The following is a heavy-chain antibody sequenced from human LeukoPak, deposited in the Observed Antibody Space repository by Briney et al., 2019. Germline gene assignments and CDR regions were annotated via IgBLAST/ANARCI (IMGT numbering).Heavy chain of an antibody. CDR1: GFTFSNAW. J-gene: IGHJ6*04. Sequence: PGGSLRLSCAASGFTFSNAWMSWVRQAPGKGLEWVGRIKSKTDGGTTDYAAPVKGRFTISRDDSQHTLYLQMNSLKTEDTAVYYCTTLFAYYDFWSGYVMDVWGKGTTVTVSS. CDR3: TTLFAYYDFWSGYVMDV. V-gene: IGHV3-15*01. CDR2: IKSKTDGGTT. D-gene: IGHD3-3*01.